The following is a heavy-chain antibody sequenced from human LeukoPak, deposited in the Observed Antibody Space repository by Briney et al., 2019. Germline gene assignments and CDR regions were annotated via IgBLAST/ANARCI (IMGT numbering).Heavy chain of an antibody. CDR2: ISGSGGST. J-gene: IGHJ6*03. CDR1: GFTFSSYA. Sequence: PGGSLRLSCAASGFTFSSYAMSWVRQAPGKGLEWVSAISGSGGSTYYADSVKGRFTISRDNSKNTLYLQMNSLRAEDTAVYYCAKDPRRVWGSYRPPGYYMDVWGKGTTVTVSS. CDR3: AKDPRRVWGSYRPPGYYMDV. V-gene: IGHV3-23*01. D-gene: IGHD3-16*02.